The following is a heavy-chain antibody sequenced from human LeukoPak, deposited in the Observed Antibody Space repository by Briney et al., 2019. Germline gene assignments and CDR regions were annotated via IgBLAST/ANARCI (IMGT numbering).Heavy chain of an antibody. CDR1: GYTFTGYY. CDR2: INPNSGGT. Sequence: ASVKVSCKASGYTFTGYYMHWVRQAPGQGLEWMGWINPNSGGTNYAQKFQGRVTMTRDTSISTAYMELSSLRSEDTAVYYCARSGEYSSGSMIDAFDIWGQGTMVTVSS. CDR3: ARSGEYSSGSMIDAFDI. J-gene: IGHJ3*02. V-gene: IGHV1-2*02. D-gene: IGHD6-19*01.